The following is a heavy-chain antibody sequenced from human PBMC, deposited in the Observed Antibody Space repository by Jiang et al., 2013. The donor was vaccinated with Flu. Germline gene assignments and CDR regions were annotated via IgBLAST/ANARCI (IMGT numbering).Heavy chain of an antibody. CDR2: ISGSGGST. D-gene: IGHD3-22*01. V-gene: IGHV3-23*04. CDR1: GFTFSSYA. Sequence: EVQLVESGGGLVQPGGSLRLSCAASGFTFSSYAMSWVRQAPGKGLEWVSAISGSGGSTYYADSVKGRFTISRDNSKNTLYLQMNSLRAEDTAVYYCAKDDQAPDYYYDSSGYYSGSDFDYWGQGTLVTVSS. CDR3: AKDDQAPDYYYDSSGYYSGSDFDY. J-gene: IGHJ4*02.